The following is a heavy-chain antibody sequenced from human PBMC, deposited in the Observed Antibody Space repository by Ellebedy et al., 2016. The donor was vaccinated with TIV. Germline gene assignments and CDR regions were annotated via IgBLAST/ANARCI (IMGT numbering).Heavy chain of an antibody. D-gene: IGHD2-21*02. CDR2: VYYSGSP. V-gene: IGHV4-39*01. J-gene: IGHJ4*02. Sequence: MPSETLSLTCGVSDGSVSTTRYYWAWIRQPPGKGLEWIGSVYYSGSPYYNPSFKSRVTLSADTSKNQFSLNLRTVTAADTAVYYCARTDPWQPIDDWGQGILVSVSS. CDR1: DGSVSTTRYY. CDR3: ARTDPWQPIDD.